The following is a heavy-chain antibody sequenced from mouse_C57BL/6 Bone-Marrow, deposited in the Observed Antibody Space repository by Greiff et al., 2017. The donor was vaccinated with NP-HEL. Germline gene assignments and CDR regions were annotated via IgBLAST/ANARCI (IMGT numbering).Heavy chain of an antibody. V-gene: IGHV1-76*01. J-gene: IGHJ4*01. D-gene: IGHD2-10*02. CDR2: IYPGSGNT. Sequence: VQRVESGAELVRPGASVKLSCKASGYTFTDYYINWVKQRPGQGLEWIARIYPGSGNTYYNEKFKGKATLTAEKSSSTAYMQLSSLTSEDSAVYFCARLVSMDYWGQGTSVTVSS. CDR1: GYTFTDYY. CDR3: ARLVSMDY.